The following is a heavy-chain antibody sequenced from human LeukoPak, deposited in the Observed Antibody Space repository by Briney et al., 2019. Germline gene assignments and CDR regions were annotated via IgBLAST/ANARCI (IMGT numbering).Heavy chain of an antibody. CDR3: ARVLNSWGYNWFDP. D-gene: IGHD3-10*01. CDR2: INHSGST. Sequence: PSETLSLTCAVYGGSFSGYYWSWIRQPPGKGLEWIGEINHSGSTNYNPSLKSRVTISVDTSKNQFSLKLSSVTAADTAVYYCARVLNSWGYNWFDPWGQGTLVTVSS. CDR1: GGSFSGYY. J-gene: IGHJ5*02. V-gene: IGHV4-34*01.